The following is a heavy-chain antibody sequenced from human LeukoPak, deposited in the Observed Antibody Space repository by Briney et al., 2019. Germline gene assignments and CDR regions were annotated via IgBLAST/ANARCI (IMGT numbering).Heavy chain of an antibody. V-gene: IGHV1-18*04. CDR3: ARLRYSYGPSEI. J-gene: IGHJ4*02. D-gene: IGHD5-18*01. Sequence: ASVKVSCKASGYTFTSYGISWVRQAPGQGPEWMGWISAYNGNTNYAQKLQGRVTMTTDTSTSTAYMELRSLRSDDTAVYYCARLRYSYGPSEIWGQGTLVTVSS. CDR1: GYTFTSYG. CDR2: ISAYNGNT.